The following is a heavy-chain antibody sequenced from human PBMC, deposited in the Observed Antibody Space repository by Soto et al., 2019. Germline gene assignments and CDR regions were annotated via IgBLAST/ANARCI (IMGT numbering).Heavy chain of an antibody. V-gene: IGHV2-5*02. Sequence: QITLKESGPTLVKPTQTLTLTCTFSGFSLSTSGVGVGWIRQPPGKALEWLALIYWDDDKRYSPSLKSRLTITKDTSKNQVVLTMTNIDPVDTATYYCAHHIVVVVAATRVGAFDIWGQGTMVTVSS. CDR3: AHHIVVVVAATRVGAFDI. D-gene: IGHD2-15*01. CDR2: IYWDDDK. CDR1: GFSLSTSGVG. J-gene: IGHJ3*02.